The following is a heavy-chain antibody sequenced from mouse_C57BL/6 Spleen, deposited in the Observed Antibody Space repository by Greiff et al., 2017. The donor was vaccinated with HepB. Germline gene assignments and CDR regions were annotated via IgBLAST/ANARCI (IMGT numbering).Heavy chain of an antibody. Sequence: ESGPGLVKPSQSLSLTCSVTGYSITSGYYWNWIRQFPGNKLEWMGYISYDGSNNYNPSLKNRISITRDTSKNQFFLKLNSVTTEDTATYYCARKSFYGNYEAWFAYWGQGTLVTVSA. CDR3: ARKSFYGNYEAWFAY. CDR1: GYSITSGYY. V-gene: IGHV3-6*01. J-gene: IGHJ3*01. D-gene: IGHD2-1*01. CDR2: ISYDGSN.